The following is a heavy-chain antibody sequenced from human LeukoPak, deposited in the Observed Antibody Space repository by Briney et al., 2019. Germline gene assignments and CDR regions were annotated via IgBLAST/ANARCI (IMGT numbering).Heavy chain of an antibody. CDR3: ATVAGYYNWNYDY. Sequence: GGSLRLSCAASGFRFSSYAMSWVRQAPGKGLEWVSGISGSDGSTNYADSVKGRFTISRDNAKNSLYVQMNSLRAEDTAVYYCATVAGYYNWNYDYWGQGTLVTVSS. CDR1: GFRFSSYA. J-gene: IGHJ4*02. V-gene: IGHV3-23*01. CDR2: ISGSDGST. D-gene: IGHD3-9*01.